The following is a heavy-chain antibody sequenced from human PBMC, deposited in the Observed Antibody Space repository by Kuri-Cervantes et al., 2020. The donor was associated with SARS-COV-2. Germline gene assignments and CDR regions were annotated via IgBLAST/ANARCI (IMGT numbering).Heavy chain of an antibody. CDR1: GGSISSGSYY. CDR3: ARQGGQLVLHWYFDL. Sequence: SETLSLTCTVSGGSISSGSYYWSWIRQPAGKGLEWIGRIYTSGSTNYNPSLKSRITISVDTSKNQFSLNLTSVTAADTAVYYCARQGGQLVLHWYFDLWGRGTLVTVSS. J-gene: IGHJ2*01. D-gene: IGHD6-6*01. CDR2: IYTSGST. V-gene: IGHV4-61*02.